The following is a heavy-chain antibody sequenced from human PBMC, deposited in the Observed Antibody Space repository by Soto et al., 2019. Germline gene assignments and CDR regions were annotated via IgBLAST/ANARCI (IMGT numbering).Heavy chain of an antibody. Sequence: VASVKVSCKASGGTFSSYAISWVRQAPGQGLEWLGGIIPIFGTANYAQKFQGRVTITADESTSTAYMELSSLRSEDTAVYYCASHPGRIRSSLDYWGQGTLVTVSS. CDR1: GGTFSSYA. CDR3: ASHPGRIRSSLDY. D-gene: IGHD4-17*01. V-gene: IGHV1-69*13. CDR2: IIPIFGTA. J-gene: IGHJ4*02.